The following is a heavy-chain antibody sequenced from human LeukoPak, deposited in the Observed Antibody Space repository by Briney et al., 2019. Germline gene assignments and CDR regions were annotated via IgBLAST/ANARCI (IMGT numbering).Heavy chain of an antibody. CDR1: GYTFTGYY. CDR2: ITPDSGAT. J-gene: IGHJ4*02. D-gene: IGHD2-8*01. Sequence: ASVKVSCKASGYTFTGYYMHWVRQAPGQGLEWMGWITPDSGATKYAQKFQGRVTMTRDTSITTVYMELSRLRPDDTAVYYCARFYNGNQDFDYWGQGTLVTVSS. CDR3: ARFYNGNQDFDY. V-gene: IGHV1-2*02.